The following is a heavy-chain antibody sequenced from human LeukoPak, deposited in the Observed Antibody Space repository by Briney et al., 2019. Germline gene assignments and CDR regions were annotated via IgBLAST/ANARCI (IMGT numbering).Heavy chain of an antibody. CDR3: ARSLLLRENDY. Sequence: GGSLRLSCAASGFTFSSYSMNWVRQAPGEGLEWVSSISSSSSYIYYADSVKGRFTISRDNAKNSLYLQMNSLRAEDTAVYYCARSLLLRENDYWGQGTLVTVSS. V-gene: IGHV3-21*01. CDR2: ISSSSSYI. CDR1: GFTFSSYS. D-gene: IGHD2/OR15-2a*01. J-gene: IGHJ4*02.